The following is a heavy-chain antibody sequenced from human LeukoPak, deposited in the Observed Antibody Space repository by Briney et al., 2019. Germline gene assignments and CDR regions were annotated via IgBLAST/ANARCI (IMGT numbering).Heavy chain of an antibody. D-gene: IGHD4-23*01. CDR2: IYYSGST. CDR3: ATQGLRWPSGDY. V-gene: IGHV4-59*12. CDR1: GGSISSYY. J-gene: IGHJ4*02. Sequence: PSETLSLTCTVSGGSISSYYWSWIRQPPGKGLEWIGYIYYSGSTNYNPSLKSRVTISVDTSKNQFSLKLSSVTAADTAVYYCATQGLRWPSGDYWGQGTLVTVSS.